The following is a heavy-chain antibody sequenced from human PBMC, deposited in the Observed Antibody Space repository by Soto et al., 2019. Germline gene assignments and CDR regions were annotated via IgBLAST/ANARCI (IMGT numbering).Heavy chain of an antibody. CDR3: ARDQKRWLQFGYYYGMDV. D-gene: IGHD5-12*01. J-gene: IGHJ6*02. V-gene: IGHV3-21*01. Sequence: GGSLRLSCAASGFTFSSYSMNWVRQAPGKGLEWVSSISSSSSYIYYADSVKGRFTISRDNAKNPLYLQMNSLRAEDTAVYYCARDQKRWLQFGYYYGMDVWGQGTTVTVSS. CDR2: ISSSSSYI. CDR1: GFTFSSYS.